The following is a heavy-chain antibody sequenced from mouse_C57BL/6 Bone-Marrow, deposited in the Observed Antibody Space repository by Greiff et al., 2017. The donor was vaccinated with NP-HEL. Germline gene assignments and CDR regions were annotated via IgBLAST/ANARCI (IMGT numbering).Heavy chain of an antibody. Sequence: QVQLQQPGAELVRPGTSVKLSCKASGYTFTSYWMHWVKQRPGQGLEWIGVIDPYDSSTNYNQKFKGKAILTVDTSSSTAYMQLSSLTSEDSAVYYCARKHYSKGAWFAYWGQGTLVTVSA. D-gene: IGHD2-5*01. CDR1: GYTFTSYW. J-gene: IGHJ3*01. CDR3: ARKHYSKGAWFAY. V-gene: IGHV1-59*01. CDR2: IDPYDSST.